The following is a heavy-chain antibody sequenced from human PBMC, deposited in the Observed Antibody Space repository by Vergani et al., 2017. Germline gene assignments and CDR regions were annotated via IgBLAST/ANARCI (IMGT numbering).Heavy chain of an antibody. CDR3: ARGPISRVRFLEWLLIY. CDR2: ISYDGSNK. CDR1: GFTFSSYA. D-gene: IGHD3-3*01. J-gene: IGHJ4*02. V-gene: IGHV3-30-3*01. Sequence: QVQLVESAGGVVQPGGSLRLSCAASGFTFSSYAMHWVRQAPGKGLEWVAVISYDGSNKYYADSVKGRFTISRDNSKNTLYLQMNSLRAEDTAVYYCARGPISRVRFLEWLLIYWGQGTLVTVSS.